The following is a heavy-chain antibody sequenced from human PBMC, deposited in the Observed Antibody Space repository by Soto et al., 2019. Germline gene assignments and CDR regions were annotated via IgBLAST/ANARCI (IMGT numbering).Heavy chain of an antibody. CDR1: GFIFSRYS. J-gene: IGHJ6*02. D-gene: IGHD3-3*01. CDR2: ISSRSSTI. CDR3: ARDPPDYDFWSGSSDMDV. V-gene: IGHV3-48*02. Sequence: EVQLVESGGGLVQPGGSLRLSCAASGFIFSRYSMNWVRQAPGKGLEWVSYISSRSSTIDYADSVKGRFTISRDNAKNSLYLQMNRLRDEDTAVYYCARDPPDYDFWSGSSDMDVWGQGTTVTVSS.